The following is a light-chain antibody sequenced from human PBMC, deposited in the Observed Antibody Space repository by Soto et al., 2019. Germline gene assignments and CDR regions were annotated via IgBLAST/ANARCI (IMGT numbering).Light chain of an antibody. CDR3: SSYTSTNTVV. J-gene: IGLJ2*01. CDR2: DVT. Sequence: QSALTQPASVSGSPGQSITISCTGTSRDIGGYNFVSGYQQHPGKAPKLMFYDVTNRPSGVSNRFSGSKSGNTASLTISGLQAEDEAVYYCSSYTSTNTVVFGGGTKLTVL. CDR1: SRDIGGYNF. V-gene: IGLV2-14*03.